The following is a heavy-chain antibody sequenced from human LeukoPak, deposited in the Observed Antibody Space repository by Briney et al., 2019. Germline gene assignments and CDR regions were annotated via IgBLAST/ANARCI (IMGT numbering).Heavy chain of an antibody. CDR1: GFTFSSYW. D-gene: IGHD3-10*01. CDR3: ARLVLLWFGELAPFDY. CDR2: IKQDGSEK. V-gene: IGHV3-7*03. J-gene: IGHJ4*02. Sequence: PGGSLRLSCAASGFTFSSYWMSWVRQAPGKGLEWVANIKQDGSEKYYVDSVKGRFTISRDNAKNSLYLQMNSLRAEDTAVYYCARLVLLWFGELAPFDYWGRGTLVTVSS.